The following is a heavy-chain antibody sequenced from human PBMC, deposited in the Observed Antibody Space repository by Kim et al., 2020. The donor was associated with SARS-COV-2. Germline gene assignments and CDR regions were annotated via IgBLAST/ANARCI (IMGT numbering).Heavy chain of an antibody. CDR1: GGTFSSYA. Sequence: SVKVSCKASGGTFSSYAISWVRQAPGQGLEWMGGIIPIFGTANYAQKFQGRVTITADESTSTAYMELSSLRSEDTAVYYCARALGGDYYYYYGMDVWGQGTTVTVSS. CDR3: ARALGGDYYYYYGMDV. CDR2: IIPIFGTA. D-gene: IGHD2-21*02. J-gene: IGHJ6*02. V-gene: IGHV1-69*13.